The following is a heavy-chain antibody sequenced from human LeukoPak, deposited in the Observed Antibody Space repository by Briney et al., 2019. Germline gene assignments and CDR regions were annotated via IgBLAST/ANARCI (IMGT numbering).Heavy chain of an antibody. J-gene: IGHJ3*02. Sequence: SETLSLTCTVSGYSITSGYFWGWIRQPPGQGLEWIGVYHVGTTDYNPSLKSRVTISVDRSKNQMSLKLSSVTASDTAVYYWASGLCFLIGLTVYPDAFDICGQGTMVTVSS. CDR3: ASGLCFLIGLTVYPDAFDI. D-gene: IGHD2-21*01. CDR2: VYHVGTT. CDR1: GYSITSGYF. V-gene: IGHV4-38-2*02.